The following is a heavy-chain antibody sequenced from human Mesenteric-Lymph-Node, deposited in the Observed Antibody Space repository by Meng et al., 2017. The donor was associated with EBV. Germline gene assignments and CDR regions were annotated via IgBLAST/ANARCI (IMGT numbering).Heavy chain of an antibody. V-gene: IGHV2-5*02. CDR1: GFSLSTSGVG. J-gene: IGHJ4*02. CDR2: IYWDDDK. Sequence: QNTLKESGXTLVKXXXTLTLTCXFSGFSLSTSGVGVSWTRQPPGKALEWLALIYWDDDKRYSPSLKSRLTITKDTSKNQVVLTMTNMDPVDTATYYCAHQDGYNSIGYLDYWGQGSLVTVSS. CDR3: AHQDGYNSIGYLDY. D-gene: IGHD5-24*01.